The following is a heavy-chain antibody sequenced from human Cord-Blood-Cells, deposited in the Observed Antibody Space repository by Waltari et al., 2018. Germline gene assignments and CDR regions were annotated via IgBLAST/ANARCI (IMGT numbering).Heavy chain of an antibody. CDR3: ARDYYDSSGYYYDY. J-gene: IGHJ4*01. D-gene: IGHD3-22*01. Sequence: EVQLVESGGGLIQPGGSLRLSCAASGFTVSSNYMSWVRQAPGKGLEWVSVIYSGGSTYYADSVKGRFTISRDNSKNTLYLQMNSLRAEDTAVYYCARDYYDSSGYYYDYWGHGTLVTVSS. V-gene: IGHV3-53*01. CDR1: GFTVSSNY. CDR2: IYSGGST.